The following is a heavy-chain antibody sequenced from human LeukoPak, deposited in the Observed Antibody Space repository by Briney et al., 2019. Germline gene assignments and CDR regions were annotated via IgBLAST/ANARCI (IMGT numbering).Heavy chain of an antibody. CDR2: IRYDGSNK. CDR1: GFTFSSYG. D-gene: IGHD1-7*01. Sequence: PGGSLRLSYAASGFTFSSYGMPWVRQAPGKGLEWVAFIRYDGSNKYCADSVKGRFTIARDNSKNTLYLQMNSLRAEDTAVYYCAKDLGNWNSEYYFDYWGQGTLVTVSS. V-gene: IGHV3-30*02. J-gene: IGHJ4*02. CDR3: AKDLGNWNSEYYFDY.